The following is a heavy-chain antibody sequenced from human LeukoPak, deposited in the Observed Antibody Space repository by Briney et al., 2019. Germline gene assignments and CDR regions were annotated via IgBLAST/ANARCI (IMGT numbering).Heavy chain of an antibody. D-gene: IGHD3-10*01. V-gene: IGHV3-48*03. CDR3: AKDLYYFGSGSHDY. CDR2: ISSSGSDI. J-gene: IGHJ4*02. Sequence: GGSLRLSCAASGFTFSSSEMNWVRQAPGKGLEWISYISSSGSDIYYADSVRGRFTISRDNAKNSLYLQLNSLRAEDTAVYYCAKDLYYFGSGSHDYWGQGTLVTVSS. CDR1: GFTFSSSE.